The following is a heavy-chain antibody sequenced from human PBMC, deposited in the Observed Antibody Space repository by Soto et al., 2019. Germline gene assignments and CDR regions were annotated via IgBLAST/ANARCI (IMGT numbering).Heavy chain of an antibody. V-gene: IGHV4-59*01. Sequence: SETLCLTCTVSGGSISSYYWSWIRQPPGKGLEWIGYIYYSGSTNYNPSLKSRVTISVDTSKNQFSLKLSSVTAADTAVYYCARDSSTWYKTPHSWFDPWGQGTLVTVS. CDR2: IYYSGST. J-gene: IGHJ5*02. CDR1: GGSISSYY. D-gene: IGHD6-13*01. CDR3: ARDSSTWYKTPHSWFDP.